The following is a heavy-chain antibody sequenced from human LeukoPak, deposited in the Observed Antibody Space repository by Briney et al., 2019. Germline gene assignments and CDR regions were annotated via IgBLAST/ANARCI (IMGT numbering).Heavy chain of an antibody. V-gene: IGHV5-51*01. J-gene: IGHJ5*02. CDR2: IYPDDSDT. Sequence: PGESLKISCKGSGYSFTSYWIGWVRQMPGKGLEWMGIIYPDDSDTRYSPSFQGQVTISADRSTGTAYLHWSSLKASDTAIYYCTRGGTYYDDSRDYGHWFDPWGQGTLVTVSS. CDR1: GYSFTSYW. D-gene: IGHD3-22*01. CDR3: TRGGTYYDDSRDYGHWFDP.